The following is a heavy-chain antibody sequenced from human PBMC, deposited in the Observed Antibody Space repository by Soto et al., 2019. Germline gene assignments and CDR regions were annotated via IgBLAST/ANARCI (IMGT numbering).Heavy chain of an antibody. CDR2: IYYSGST. CDR3: ARDRECSGGTCYNYFDY. J-gene: IGHJ4*02. V-gene: IGHV4-31*03. CDR1: GGSISIGGYY. D-gene: IGHD2-15*01. Sequence: SEPLSLTCSFSGGSISIGGYYCSLILQHPASGLEWIGYIYYSGSTYYNPSLKSRVTISVDTSKNQFSLKLSSVTAADTAVYYCARDRECSGGTCYNYFDYWGQGTLVTVSS.